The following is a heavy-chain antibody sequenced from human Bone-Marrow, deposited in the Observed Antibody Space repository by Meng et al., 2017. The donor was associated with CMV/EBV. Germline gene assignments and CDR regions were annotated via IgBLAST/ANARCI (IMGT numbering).Heavy chain of an antibody. CDR1: GYTFTSYG. D-gene: IGHD5-18*01. CDR3: ARGEEIQLWFPTVDY. CDR2: INPNSGGT. V-gene: IGHV1-2*02. J-gene: IGHJ4*02. Sequence: ASVKVSCKASGYTFTSYGISWVRQAPGQGLEWMGWINPNSGGTNYAQKFQGRVTMTRDTSISTAYMELSRLRSDDTAVYYCARGEEIQLWFPTVDYWGQGTLVTVSS.